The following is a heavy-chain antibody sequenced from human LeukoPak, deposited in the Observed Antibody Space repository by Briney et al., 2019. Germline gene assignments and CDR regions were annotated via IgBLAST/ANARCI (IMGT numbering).Heavy chain of an antibody. CDR1: GFTFSSYA. J-gene: IGHJ4*02. CDR2: VGASGDST. V-gene: IGHV3-23*01. Sequence: GGSLRLSCAASGFTFSSYAMSWVRQAPGKRLAWISTVGASGDSTSYADSVKGRFTISRDNSKNALYLQVNSLRADDAALYYCAKSHYYGSGSIDYWGQGTLVTVSS. D-gene: IGHD3-10*01. CDR3: AKSHYYGSGSIDY.